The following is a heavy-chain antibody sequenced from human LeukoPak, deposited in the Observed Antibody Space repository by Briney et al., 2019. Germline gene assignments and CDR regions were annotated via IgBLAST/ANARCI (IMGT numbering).Heavy chain of an antibody. CDR2: IRSKANSYAT. Sequence: GGSLRLSCAASGFTFSGSAMHWVRQASGKGLEWVGRIRSKANSYATAYAASGKGRFTISRDDSKNTPYLQMNSLKTEDTAVFLCTREALTGYPDYWGQGTLVTVSS. CDR1: GFTFSGSA. J-gene: IGHJ4*02. CDR3: TREALTGYPDY. V-gene: IGHV3-73*01. D-gene: IGHD3-9*01.